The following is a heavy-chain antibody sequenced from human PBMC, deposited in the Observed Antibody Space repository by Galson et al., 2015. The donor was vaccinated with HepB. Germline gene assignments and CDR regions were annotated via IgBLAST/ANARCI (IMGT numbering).Heavy chain of an antibody. CDR1: GFTVSSNY. CDR2: IYSGGST. D-gene: IGHD3-10*01. V-gene: IGHV3-53*01. CDR3: ARAGFGEVACGMDV. J-gene: IGHJ6*02. Sequence: SLRLSCAASGFTVSSNYMSWVRQAPGKGLEWVSVIYSGGSTYYADSVKGRFTISRDNSKNTLYLQMNSLRAEDTAVYYCARAGFGEVACGMDVWGQGTTVTVSS.